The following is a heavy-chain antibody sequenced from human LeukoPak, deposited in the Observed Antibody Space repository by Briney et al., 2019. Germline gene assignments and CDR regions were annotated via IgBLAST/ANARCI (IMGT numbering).Heavy chain of an antibody. CDR2: ISSSSSYI. CDR1: GFTFSNYW. D-gene: IGHD3-22*01. J-gene: IGHJ3*02. V-gene: IGHV3-21*01. CDR3: ARDYPDYYYDSSGYQLRPLGDAFDT. Sequence: GGSLKLSCAASGFTFSNYWMTWVRQAPGKGLERVSSISSSSSYIYYADSVKGRFTISRDNAKNSLYLQMNSLRAEDTAVYYCARDYPDYYYDSSGYQLRPLGDAFDTWGQGTMVTVSS.